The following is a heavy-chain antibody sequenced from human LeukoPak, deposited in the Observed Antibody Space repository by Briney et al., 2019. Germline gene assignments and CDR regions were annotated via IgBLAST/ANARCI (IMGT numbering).Heavy chain of an antibody. D-gene: IGHD2-15*01. CDR1: GGSISSSSYY. Sequence: SETLSLTCTVSGGSISSSSYYWGWIRQPPGKGLEWIGSIYYSGSTYYNPSLKSRVTISVDTSKNQFSLKLGSVTAADTAVYYCARGYCSGGSCYSSYYYSYMDVWGKGTTVTVSS. CDR2: IYYSGST. J-gene: IGHJ6*03. CDR3: ARGYCSGGSCYSSYYYSYMDV. V-gene: IGHV4-39*07.